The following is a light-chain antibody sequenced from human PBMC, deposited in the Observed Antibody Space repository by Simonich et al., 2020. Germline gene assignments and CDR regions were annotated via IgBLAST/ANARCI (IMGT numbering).Light chain of an antibody. V-gene: IGLV3-25*03. Sequence: SYELTQPPSVSVSPVQTARITCSGDALPKQYAYWYQQKPGKAPVLVIYKDSERPSGIPERFSGSSSGTTVTLTISGVQAEDEADYYCQSADSSGTYVVFGGGTKLTVL. CDR1: ALPKQY. J-gene: IGLJ2*01. CDR2: KDS. CDR3: QSADSSGTYVV.